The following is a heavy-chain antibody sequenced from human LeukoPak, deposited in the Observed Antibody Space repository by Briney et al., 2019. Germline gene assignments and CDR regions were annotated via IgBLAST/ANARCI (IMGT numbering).Heavy chain of an antibody. J-gene: IGHJ3*02. D-gene: IGHD5-24*01. CDR2: IVPIFGTA. CDR1: GGTFSTHA. V-gene: IGHV1-69*13. Sequence: GASVKVSCTTSGGTFSTHAISWVRQAPGQRLEWLGGIVPIFGTANYAQKFQGRVTITADESTSTAYMELSSLRSEDTAVYYCAPSRDGYPWGAFDIWGQGTMVTVSS. CDR3: APSRDGYPWGAFDI.